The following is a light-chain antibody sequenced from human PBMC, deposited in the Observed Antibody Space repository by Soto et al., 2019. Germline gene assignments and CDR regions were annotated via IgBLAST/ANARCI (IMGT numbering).Light chain of an antibody. J-gene: IGKJ1*01. V-gene: IGKV1-5*03. CDR2: KAS. CDR3: LQYSSHSWT. Sequence: DIQMTQYTSTLSGSVGDIVTMTCVASQTISSWLAWYQQKPGKAPKLLIYKASTLKSGVSSRFSGSGSGTEFTLTISRLQPDDVATYYCLQYSSHSWTFGQGTNVDI. CDR1: QTISSW.